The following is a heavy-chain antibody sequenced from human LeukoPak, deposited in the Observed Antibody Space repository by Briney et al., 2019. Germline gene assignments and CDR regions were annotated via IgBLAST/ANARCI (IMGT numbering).Heavy chain of an antibody. Sequence: GGSLRLSCAASGFTLSTYAMHWVRQAPGKGLEWVAVISYDGSDEFYADSVRGRFTISRDNSKNTLYLQMKSLRGEDTAVYYCARGLGHDILTGYSPWGQGILVIVSS. CDR1: GFTLSTYA. CDR3: ARGLGHDILTGYSP. CDR2: ISYDGSDE. V-gene: IGHV3-30*04. J-gene: IGHJ5*02. D-gene: IGHD3-9*01.